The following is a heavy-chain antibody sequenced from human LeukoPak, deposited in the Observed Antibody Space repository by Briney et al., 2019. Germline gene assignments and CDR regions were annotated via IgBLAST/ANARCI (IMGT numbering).Heavy chain of an antibody. J-gene: IGHJ6*02. CDR1: GFTVSSNY. D-gene: IGHD3-3*01. Sequence: GGSLRLSCVGSGFTVSSNYMNWVRQAPGKGLEWVSVIFAGGTTYYTNSVKGRCTISRDNSKNTLYPQMNNLRAEDTAVYYCARGITIFGVAKYAMDVWGQGTTVTVSS. CDR2: IFAGGTT. V-gene: IGHV3-66*01. CDR3: ARGITIFGVAKYAMDV.